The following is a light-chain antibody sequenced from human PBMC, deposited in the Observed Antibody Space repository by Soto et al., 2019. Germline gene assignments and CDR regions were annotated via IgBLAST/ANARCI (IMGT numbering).Light chain of an antibody. V-gene: IGKV3-15*01. CDR2: GAS. J-gene: IGKJ1*01. Sequence: RTRCAASLSKSPGERATLSCRASQSVSGNVAWYQQKAGQAPRLLIYGASTRATGIPARFSSSGSGAEFTLIISILQYEDFAVYCAQQYSIWRTFGQGTKVDIK. CDR3: QQYSIWRT. CDR1: QSVSGN.